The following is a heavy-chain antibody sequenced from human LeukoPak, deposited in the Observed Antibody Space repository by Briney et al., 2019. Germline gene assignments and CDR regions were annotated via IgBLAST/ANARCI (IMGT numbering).Heavy chain of an antibody. Sequence: GASVKVSCKASGYTFTGYYKHWVRQAPGQGLEWMGWINPNSGGTNYAQKFQGRVTMTRDTSISTAYMELSRLRSDDTAVYYCAMYYYDSSGFDYWGQGTLVTVSS. CDR2: INPNSGGT. CDR1: GYTFTGYY. D-gene: IGHD3-22*01. CDR3: AMYYYDSSGFDY. J-gene: IGHJ4*02. V-gene: IGHV1-2*02.